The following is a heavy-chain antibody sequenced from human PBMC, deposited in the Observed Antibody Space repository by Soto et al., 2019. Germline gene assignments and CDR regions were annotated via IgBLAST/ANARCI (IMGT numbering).Heavy chain of an antibody. CDR1: GGSVSSYY. D-gene: IGHD6-6*01. V-gene: IGHV4-59*02. Sequence: SETLSLTCTVSGGSVSSYYWSWIRQPPGKGPEWIGYVYSGGSTNYNPSLKSRVTMSLDTSKNQFSLELTSVTAADTAVYFCATRPLGGWDGVFDYWSQGTLVTVSS. J-gene: IGHJ4*02. CDR3: ATRPLGGWDGVFDY. CDR2: VYSGGST.